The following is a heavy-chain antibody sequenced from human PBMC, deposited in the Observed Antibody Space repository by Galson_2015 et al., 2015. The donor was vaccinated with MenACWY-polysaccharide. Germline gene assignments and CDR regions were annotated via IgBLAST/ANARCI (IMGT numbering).Heavy chain of an antibody. CDR3: AISRGFSSGWKYFDY. V-gene: IGHV3-23*01. CDR2: ISGTGDSI. Sequence: LRLSCATSGFTFSSNAMSWVRQAPGKGLEWVPAISGTGDSIRYADSVKGRFTISRDASKNTLYLQMSSLRAEDTALYYCAISRGFSSGWKYFDYWGQGTLVTVSA. CDR1: GFTFSSNA. J-gene: IGHJ4*02. D-gene: IGHD6-19*01.